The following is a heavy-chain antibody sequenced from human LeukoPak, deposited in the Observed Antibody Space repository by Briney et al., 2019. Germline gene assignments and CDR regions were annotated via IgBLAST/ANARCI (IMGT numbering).Heavy chain of an antibody. CDR3: ARGGYYDSSGNLYLDY. Sequence: SQTLSLTCTVSGGSISSGGYYWSWIRQHPGKGLEWIGYIYYSGSTYYNPSLKSRVTISVDTSKNQFSLKLSSVTAADTAVYYCARGGYYDSSGNLYLDYWGQGTLVTVSS. J-gene: IGHJ4*02. V-gene: IGHV4-31*03. CDR2: IYYSGST. CDR1: GGSISSGGYY. D-gene: IGHD3-22*01.